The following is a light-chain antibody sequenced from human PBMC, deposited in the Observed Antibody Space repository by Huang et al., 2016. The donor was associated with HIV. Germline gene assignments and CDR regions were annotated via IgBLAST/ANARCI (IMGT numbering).Light chain of an antibody. CDR1: QTVFHRAKNKNY. J-gene: IGKJ2*01. Sequence: DIVLTQSPDSLAVSLGERATITCKSRQTVFHRAKNKNYLAWFQHRPGQPPRWLLYWASTRESGVPDRFRGSGSGTDFTLTISRLQADDVAVYYGQQYYIAPFTFGQGTKLEI. CDR3: QQYYIAPFT. CDR2: WAS. V-gene: IGKV4-1*01.